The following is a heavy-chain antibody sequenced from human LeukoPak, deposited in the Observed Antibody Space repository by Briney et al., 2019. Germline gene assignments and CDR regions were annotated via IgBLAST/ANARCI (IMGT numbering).Heavy chain of an antibody. CDR1: GGSISSGGYY. V-gene: IGHV4-30-2*01. Sequence: SQTLSLTCTVSGGSISSGGYYWSWIRQPPGKGLEWIGYIYHSGSTYYNPSLKSRVTISVDRSKNQFSLKLSSVTAADTAVYYCARGQRGPYFGYWGQGTLVTVSS. CDR3: ARGQRGPYFGY. CDR2: IYHSGST. J-gene: IGHJ4*02.